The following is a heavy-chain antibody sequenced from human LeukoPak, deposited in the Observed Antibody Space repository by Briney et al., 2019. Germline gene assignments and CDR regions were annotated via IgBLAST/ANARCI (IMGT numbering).Heavy chain of an antibody. CDR2: FDPEDGET. CDR3: ATDLKGRLERRGFDY. Sequence: ASVKVSCKVSGYALTELSMHWVRQAPGRGLEWMGGFDPEDGETIYAQKFQGRVTMTEDTSTDTAYMELSSLRSEDTAVYYCATDLKGRLERRGFDYWGQGTLVTVSS. V-gene: IGHV1-24*01. J-gene: IGHJ4*02. D-gene: IGHD1-1*01. CDR1: GYALTELS.